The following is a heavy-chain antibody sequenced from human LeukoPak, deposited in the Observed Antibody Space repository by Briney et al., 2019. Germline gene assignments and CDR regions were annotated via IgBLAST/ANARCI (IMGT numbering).Heavy chain of an antibody. Sequence: ASVKVSCKASGYTFTSYGISWVRQAPGQGLEWMGWISAYNGNTNYAQKLQGRVTMTTDTSTSTAYMELRSLRADDTAVYYCAREKVWGNSNRDGPYYGMDVWGKGTTVTVSS. CDR3: AREKVWGNSNRDGPYYGMDV. V-gene: IGHV1-18*04. CDR1: GYTFTSYG. D-gene: IGHD5-24*01. J-gene: IGHJ6*04. CDR2: ISAYNGNT.